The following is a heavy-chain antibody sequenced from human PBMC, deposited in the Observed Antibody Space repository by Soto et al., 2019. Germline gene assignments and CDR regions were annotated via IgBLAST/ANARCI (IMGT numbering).Heavy chain of an antibody. D-gene: IGHD6-19*01. CDR1: GFTFSSYW. Sequence: PGGSLRLSCAASGFTFSSYWMSWVRQAPGKGLEWVANIKQDGSEKYYVDSVKGRFTISRDNAKNSLYLQMNSLRAEDTAVYYCARGPKIQWLVDPATWFDYWGQGTLVTVSS. CDR3: ARGPKIQWLVDPATWFDY. J-gene: IGHJ4*02. CDR2: IKQDGSEK. V-gene: IGHV3-7*05.